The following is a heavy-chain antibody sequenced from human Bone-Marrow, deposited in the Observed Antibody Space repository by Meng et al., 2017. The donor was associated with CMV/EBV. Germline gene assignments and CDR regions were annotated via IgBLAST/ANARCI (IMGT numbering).Heavy chain of an antibody. J-gene: IGHJ6*02. V-gene: IGHV1-69*05. CDR3: ARDRTIVVIPAAMEPLRDHYYGMDV. CDR2: IIPIFGTA. D-gene: IGHD2-2*01. Sequence: SVKVSCQASGGTFSSYAISWVRQAPGQGLEWMGGIIPIFGTANYAQKFQGRVTITTDESTSTAYMELSSLRSEDTAVYYCARDRTIVVIPAAMEPLRDHYYGMDVWGQGTTVTVSS. CDR1: GGTFSSYA.